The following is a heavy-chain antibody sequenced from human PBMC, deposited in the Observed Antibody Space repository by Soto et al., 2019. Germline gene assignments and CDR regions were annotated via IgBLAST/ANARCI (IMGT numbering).Heavy chain of an antibody. D-gene: IGHD3-16*01. J-gene: IGHJ4*02. CDR3: AKDIALRPEGGFDY. CDR1: GFTFDDYA. V-gene: IGHV3-9*01. Sequence: EVQLVESGGGLVQPGRSLRLSCAASGFTFDDYAMHGVRQAPGKGLQWVSGISWNSGSIGYADSVKGRFTISRDNAKNSLYLQMNSLRAEDTALYYCAKDIALRPEGGFDYWGQGTLVTVSS. CDR2: ISWNSGSI.